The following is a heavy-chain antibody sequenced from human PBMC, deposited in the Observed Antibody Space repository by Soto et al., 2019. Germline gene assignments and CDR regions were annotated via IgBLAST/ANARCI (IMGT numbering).Heavy chain of an antibody. D-gene: IGHD3-10*01. CDR1: GFTFSTYS. CDR2: IGSSGSSI. Sequence: GGSLRLSCAASGFTFSTYSMNWVRQAPGKGLEWVSYIGSSGSSIYYADSVKGRFTISRDNAKSSLYLQMNSLRAEDTGVYYWARDRGVWVDPRGQGTLVTVSS. V-gene: IGHV3-48*01. CDR3: ARDRGVWVDP. J-gene: IGHJ5*02.